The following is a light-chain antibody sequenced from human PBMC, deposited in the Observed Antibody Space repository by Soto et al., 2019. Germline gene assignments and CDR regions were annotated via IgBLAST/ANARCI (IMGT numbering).Light chain of an antibody. CDR3: QQRSNWIT. J-gene: IGKJ5*01. V-gene: IGKV3D-11*02. CDR2: GAS. Sequence: EFVLTQSPGTLSLSPGERATLSCRASQTVRNNYLAWYQQKPGQAPRLLVYGASTRATGIPARFSGSGAGTDFTLTISSLEPEDFAVYYCQQRSNWITFGQGTRLEIK. CDR1: QTVRNNY.